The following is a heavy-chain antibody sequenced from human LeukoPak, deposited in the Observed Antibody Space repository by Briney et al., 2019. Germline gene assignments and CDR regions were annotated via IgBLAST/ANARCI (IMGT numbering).Heavy chain of an antibody. J-gene: IGHJ5*02. CDR2: IYSGGST. CDR3: AKDTCSGSNCHQNWFDP. D-gene: IGHD2-15*01. Sequence: GGSLRLSCAASGFTVSSNYMNWVCQAPGKGLEWVSVIYSGGSTYYADSVKGRFTISRDNAKNSLYLQMNSLRVEDTALYYCAKDTCSGSNCHQNWFDPWGQGTLVTVSS. V-gene: IGHV3-53*05. CDR1: GFTVSSNY.